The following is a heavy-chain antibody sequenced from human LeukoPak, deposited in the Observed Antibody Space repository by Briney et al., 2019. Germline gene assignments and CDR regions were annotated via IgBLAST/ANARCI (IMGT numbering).Heavy chain of an antibody. Sequence: PGGSLRLSCAASGFTFRSYSMNWVRQAPGKGLEWGSSISSSSSYIYYADSVKGRFTISRDNAKNSLYLQMNSLRAEDTAVSYCARIAVADPFDYWGQGTLVTVSS. CDR1: GFTFRSYS. V-gene: IGHV3-21*01. D-gene: IGHD6-19*01. CDR3: ARIAVADPFDY. CDR2: ISSSSSYI. J-gene: IGHJ4*02.